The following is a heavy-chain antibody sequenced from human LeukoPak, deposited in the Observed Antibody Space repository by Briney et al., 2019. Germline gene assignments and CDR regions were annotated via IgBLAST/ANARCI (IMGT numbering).Heavy chain of an antibody. CDR2: ISGSGGST. V-gene: IGHV3-23*01. D-gene: IGHD3-16*01. CDR1: GFTFSSYG. J-gene: IGHJ4*02. CDR3: ARIGAIDY. Sequence: GSLRLSCAASGFTFSSYGMSWVRQAPGKGLEWVSAISGSGGSTYYADSVKGRFTISRDNAKNSLYLQLNSLRAEDTAVYYCARIGAIDYWGQGTLVTVSS.